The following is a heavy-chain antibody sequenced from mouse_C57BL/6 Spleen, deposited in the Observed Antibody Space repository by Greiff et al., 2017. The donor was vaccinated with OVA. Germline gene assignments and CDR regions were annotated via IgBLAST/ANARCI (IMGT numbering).Heavy chain of an antibody. CDR1: GYTFTDYY. Sequence: VQLQQSGPELVKPGASVKISCKASGYTFTDYYMNWVKQSHGKSLEWIGDINPNNGGTSYNQKFKGKATLTVDKSSSTAYMERRSLTSEDSAVYYCARYGSIQYYFDYWGQGTTLTVSS. CDR2: INPNNGGT. J-gene: IGHJ2*01. V-gene: IGHV1-26*01. CDR3: ARYGSIQYYFDY. D-gene: IGHD1-1*01.